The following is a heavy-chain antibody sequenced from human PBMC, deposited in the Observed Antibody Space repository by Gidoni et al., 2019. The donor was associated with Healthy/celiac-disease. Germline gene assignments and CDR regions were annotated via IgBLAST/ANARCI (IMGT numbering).Heavy chain of an antibody. CDR1: CGSVSQSSYY. CDR3: ARGRGYSGYARGGMDV. Sequence: QLQLQESGPGLVKPSETLSLTCTVSCGSVSQSSYYWGWIRQPPGKGLEWIGSIYYSGSTYYNPSLKSRVTISVDTSKNQFSLKLSSVTAADTAVYYCARGRGYSGYARGGMDVWGQGTTVTVSS. D-gene: IGHD5-12*01. V-gene: IGHV4-39*01. CDR2: IYYSGST. J-gene: IGHJ6*02.